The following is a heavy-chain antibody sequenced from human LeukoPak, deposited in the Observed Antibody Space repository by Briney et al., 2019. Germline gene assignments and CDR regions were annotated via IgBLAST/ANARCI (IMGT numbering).Heavy chain of an antibody. J-gene: IGHJ4*02. CDR1: GYTFTSYY. CDR2: INPSGGST. V-gene: IGHV1-46*01. CDR3: ARGHTYPWDGSGWYGGYYFDY. Sequence: ASVKVSCKASGYTFTSYYMHWVRQAPGQGLEWMGIINPSGGSTGYAQKFQGRVTMTRDMSTSTVYMELSSLRSEDTAVYYCARGHTYPWDGSGWYGGYYFDYWGQGTLVTVSS. D-gene: IGHD6-19*01.